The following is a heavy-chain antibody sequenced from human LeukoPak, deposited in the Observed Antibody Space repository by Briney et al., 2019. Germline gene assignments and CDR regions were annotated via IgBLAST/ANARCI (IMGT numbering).Heavy chain of an antibody. Sequence: VASVKVSCKASGGTFSSYAISWVRQAPGQGLEWMGGIIPIFGTANYAQKFQGRVTMTRDMSTSTVYMELSSLRSEDTAVYYCARESSSGPGYWGQGTLVTVSS. CDR3: ARESSSGPGY. V-gene: IGHV1-69*05. J-gene: IGHJ4*02. CDR2: IIPIFGTA. D-gene: IGHD6-19*01. CDR1: GGTFSSYA.